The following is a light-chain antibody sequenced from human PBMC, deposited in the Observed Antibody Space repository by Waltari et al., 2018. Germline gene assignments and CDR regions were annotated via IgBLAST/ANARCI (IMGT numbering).Light chain of an antibody. CDR2: DDS. CDR1: NIEHKN. CDR3: QVWDSSSDHQV. V-gene: IGLV3-21*02. J-gene: IGLJ1*01. Sequence: SYVLTQPPSLSVAPGETARIPWGGNNIEHKNFQGYQQKPGKAPGLVVHDDSGRPSGIPERISGSNSGNTATLTISRVEAGDEADYYCQVWDSSSDHQVFGTGTKVTVL.